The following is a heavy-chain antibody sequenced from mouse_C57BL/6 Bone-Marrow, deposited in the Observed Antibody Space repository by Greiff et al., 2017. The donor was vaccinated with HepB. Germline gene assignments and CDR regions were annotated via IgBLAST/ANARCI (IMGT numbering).Heavy chain of an antibody. J-gene: IGHJ2*01. D-gene: IGHD2-2*01. V-gene: IGHV1-54*01. Sequence: QVQLQQSGAELVRPGTSVKVSCKASGYAFTNYLIEWVKQRPGQGLEWIGVINPGSGGTNYNEKFKGKATLTADKSSSTAYMQLSSLTSEDSAVYFCARSVGLLWLRDYSGQGTTLTVSS. CDR2: INPGSGGT. CDR3: ARSVGLLWLRDY. CDR1: GYAFTNYL.